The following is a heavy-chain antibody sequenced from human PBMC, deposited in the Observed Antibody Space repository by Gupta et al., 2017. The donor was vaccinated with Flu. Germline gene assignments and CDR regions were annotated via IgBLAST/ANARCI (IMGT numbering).Heavy chain of an antibody. CDR2: ISSSSSTI. J-gene: IGHJ6*02. Sequence: EVQLVESGGGLVQPGGSLRLSCAASGFTFSSYSMNWVRQAPGKGLEWVSYISSSSSTIYYADSVKGRFTISRDNAKNSLYLQMNSLRAEDTAVYYCARGGKYCSGGSCYTSYGMDVWGQGTTVTVSS. CDR1: GFTFSSYS. V-gene: IGHV3-48*01. D-gene: IGHD2-15*01. CDR3: ARGGKYCSGGSCYTSYGMDV.